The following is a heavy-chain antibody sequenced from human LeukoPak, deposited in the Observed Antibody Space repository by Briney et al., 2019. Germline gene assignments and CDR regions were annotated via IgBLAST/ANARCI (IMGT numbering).Heavy chain of an antibody. CDR2: INPNSGGT. J-gene: IGHJ1*01. CDR3: ARGYYDSSDFEYFQH. D-gene: IGHD3-22*01. V-gene: IGHV1-2*02. CDR1: GYTFTDYY. Sequence: GASVKVSCKASGYTFTDYYMHWERQAPGQGLEWMGWINPNSGGTNYAQKFQGRVTMTRDTSISTAYMELSRLRSDDTAVYYCARGYYDSSDFEYFQHWGQGTLVTVSS.